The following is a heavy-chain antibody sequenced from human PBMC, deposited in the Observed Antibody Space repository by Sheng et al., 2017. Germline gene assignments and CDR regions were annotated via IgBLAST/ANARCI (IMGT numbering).Heavy chain of an antibody. D-gene: IGHD6-6*01. Sequence: QVQLVQSGAEVKKPGSSVKVSCKASGGTFSSYAISWVRQAPGQGLEWMGGIIPILGIANYAQKFQGRVTITADKSTSTAYMELSSLRSEDTAVYYCARARSSRHAFDYWGQGTLVTVSS. CDR2: IIPILGIA. J-gene: IGHJ4*02. CDR3: ARARSSRHAFDY. CDR1: GGTFSSYA. V-gene: IGHV1-69*04.